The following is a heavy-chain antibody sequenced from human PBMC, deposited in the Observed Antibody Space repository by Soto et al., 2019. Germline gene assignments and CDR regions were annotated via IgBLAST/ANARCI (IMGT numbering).Heavy chain of an antibody. Sequence: SGGSLRLSCAASGFTFSSYSMNWVRQAPGKGLEWVSSISSSSSYIYYADSVKGRFTISRDNAKNSLYLQMNSLRAEDTAVYYCARVARRDTAMVWGQGTLVTVSS. J-gene: IGHJ4*02. D-gene: IGHD5-18*01. V-gene: IGHV3-21*01. CDR1: GFTFSSYS. CDR2: ISSSSSYI. CDR3: ARVARRDTAMV.